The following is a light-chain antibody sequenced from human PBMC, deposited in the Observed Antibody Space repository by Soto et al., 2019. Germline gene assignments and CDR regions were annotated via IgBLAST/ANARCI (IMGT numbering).Light chain of an antibody. Sequence: DIRCPKSPPELSVSVRDRVTITCRASHNISSYLNLYQQKPGKAPKLLIYAASSLQSGVPSTLSGSGSGTDFTLTISSQVHQDFATYYYQQSYSTSLTVGRGTKVDIK. J-gene: IGKJ4*01. CDR2: AAS. CDR1: HNISSY. V-gene: IGKV1-39*01. CDR3: QQSYSTSLT.